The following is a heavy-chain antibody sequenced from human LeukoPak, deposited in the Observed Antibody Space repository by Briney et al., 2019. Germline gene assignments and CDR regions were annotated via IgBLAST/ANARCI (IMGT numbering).Heavy chain of an antibody. CDR2: IYYSGST. CDR1: GGSISGYY. D-gene: IGHD1-26*01. V-gene: IGHV4-59*01. CDR3: ARSLSGRYPNFDY. Sequence: SETLSLTCTVSGGSISGYYWSWIRQPPGKGLEWIGYIYYSGSTNYNPSLKSRVTISVDTPKNQFSLKLSSVTAADTAVYYCARSLSGRYPNFDYWGQGTLVTVSS. J-gene: IGHJ4*02.